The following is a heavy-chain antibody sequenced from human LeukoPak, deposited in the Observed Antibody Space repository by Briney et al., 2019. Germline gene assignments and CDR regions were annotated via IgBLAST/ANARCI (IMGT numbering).Heavy chain of an antibody. CDR3: ARAGSVATTPFDY. J-gene: IGHJ4*02. CDR2: ISSSSSYI. Sequence: GGSLRLSCAASGFTFSSYSMNWVRQAPGEGLEWVSSISSSSSYIYYADSVKGRFTISRDNAKNSLYLQMNSLRAEDTAVYYCARAGSVATTPFDYWGQGTLVTVSS. CDR1: GFTFSSYS. D-gene: IGHD5-12*01. V-gene: IGHV3-21*01.